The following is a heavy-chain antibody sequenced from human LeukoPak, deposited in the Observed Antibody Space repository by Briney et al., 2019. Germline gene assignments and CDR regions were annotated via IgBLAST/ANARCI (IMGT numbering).Heavy chain of an antibody. J-gene: IGHJ4*02. V-gene: IGHV3-30*18. CDR1: GFTFSSYG. CDR3: AKLCGGGSQPMDY. Sequence: GGSLRLSCAASGFTFSSYGMHWVRQAPGKGLEWVAVISYDGSNKYYADSVKGRFTISRDNSKNTLYLQMNSLRAEDTAVYYCAKLCGGGSQPMDYWGQGTLVTVSS. D-gene: IGHD2-21*01. CDR2: ISYDGSNK.